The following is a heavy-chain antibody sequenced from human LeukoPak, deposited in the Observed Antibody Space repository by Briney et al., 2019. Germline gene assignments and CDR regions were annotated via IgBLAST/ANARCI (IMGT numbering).Heavy chain of an antibody. D-gene: IGHD3-10*01. CDR3: ASTPVREGSYYFDY. Sequence: ASVKVSCKASGYTFTSYGISWVRQAPGQGLEWMGWISAYSGNTNYAQKLQGRVTMTTDTSTSTAYMELRSLRSDDTAVYYCASTPVREGSYYFDYWGQGTLVTVSS. CDR1: GYTFTSYG. CDR2: ISAYSGNT. J-gene: IGHJ4*02. V-gene: IGHV1-18*01.